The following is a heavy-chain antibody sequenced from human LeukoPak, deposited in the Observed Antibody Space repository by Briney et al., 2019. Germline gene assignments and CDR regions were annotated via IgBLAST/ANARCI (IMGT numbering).Heavy chain of an antibody. CDR1: GYTFTSYY. CDR3: ARDLNPYLYYYDSSGYSTPGDY. J-gene: IGHJ4*02. V-gene: IGHV1-2*02. D-gene: IGHD3-22*01. CDR2: INPNSGGT. Sequence: GASVKVSCKAFGYTFTSYYMHWVRQAPGQGLEWMGWINPNSGGTNYAQKFQGRVTMTRDTSISTAYMELSRLRSDDTAVYYCARDLNPYLYYYDSSGYSTPGDYWGQGTLVTVSS.